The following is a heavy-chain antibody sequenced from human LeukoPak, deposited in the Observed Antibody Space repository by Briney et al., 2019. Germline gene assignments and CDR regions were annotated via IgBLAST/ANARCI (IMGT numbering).Heavy chain of an antibody. J-gene: IGHJ6*03. CDR3: ARAGRAGTFYYYYMDV. CDR1: GFTFSDSY. CDR2: IKQDGSEK. D-gene: IGHD6-13*01. V-gene: IGHV3-7*01. Sequence: GGSPRLSCAPSGFTFSDSYMTWVRQAPGKGLEWVANIKQDGSEKYFVDSVKGRFTISRDNAENSLYLQMNSLRAEDTAVYYCARAGRAGTFYYYYMDVWGRGTTVTVSS.